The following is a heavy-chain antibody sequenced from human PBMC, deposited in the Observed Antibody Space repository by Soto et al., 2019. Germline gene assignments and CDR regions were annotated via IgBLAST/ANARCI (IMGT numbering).Heavy chain of an antibody. CDR2: IYHSGST. CDR3: ARVDTAMDDAFDI. D-gene: IGHD5-18*01. Sequence: QLQLQESGSGLVKPSQTLSLTCAVSGGSISSGGYSWSWIRQPPGKGLEWIGYIYHSGSTYYNPSLKRRVTIAVDRSKNQFSLKLSSVTAADTAVYYCARVDTAMDDAFDIWGQGTMVTVSS. CDR1: GGSISSGGYS. J-gene: IGHJ3*02. V-gene: IGHV4-30-2*01.